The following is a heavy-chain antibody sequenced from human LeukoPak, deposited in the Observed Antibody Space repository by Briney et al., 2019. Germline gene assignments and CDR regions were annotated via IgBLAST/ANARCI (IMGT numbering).Heavy chain of an antibody. CDR3: ARVIGSGWYNYYYGMDV. D-gene: IGHD6-19*01. Sequence: KPSETLSLTCTVSGGSISSYYWSWIRQPPGKGLEWIGYIYYSGSTNYNPSLRSRVTISVDTSKNQFSLKLSSVTAADTAVYYCARVIGSGWYNYYYGMDVWGQGTTVTVSS. V-gene: IGHV4-59*01. J-gene: IGHJ6*02. CDR2: IYYSGST. CDR1: GGSISSYY.